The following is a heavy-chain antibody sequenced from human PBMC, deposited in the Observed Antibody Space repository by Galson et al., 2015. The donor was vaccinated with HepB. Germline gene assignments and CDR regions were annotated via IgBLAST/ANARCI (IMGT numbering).Heavy chain of an antibody. CDR2: ISYDGNNQ. Sequence: SLRLSCAASRFTFSSYGMHWVRQAPGKGLEWVALISYDGNNQYYADSVKGRFTVSRDNSKNTLYLQMNSLRVEDTAVYYCAKDPRVWHVYKFWYFDYWGQGTLVTVAS. J-gene: IGHJ4*02. V-gene: IGHV3-30*18. CDR3: AKDPRVWHVYKFWYFDY. D-gene: IGHD5-24*01. CDR1: RFTFSSYG.